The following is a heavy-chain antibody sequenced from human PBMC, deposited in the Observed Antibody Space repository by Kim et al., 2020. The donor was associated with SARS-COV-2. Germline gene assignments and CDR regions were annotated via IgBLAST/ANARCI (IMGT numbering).Heavy chain of an antibody. CDR1: GYTFTGYY. CDR2: INPNSGGT. V-gene: IGHV1-2*02. J-gene: IGHJ3*02. D-gene: IGHD1-26*01. CDR3: AVGGVSRELPVSAFDI. Sequence: ASVKVSCKASGYTFTGYYMHWVRQAPGQGLEWMGWINPNSGGTNYAQKFQGRVTMTRDTSISTAYMELSRLRSDDTAVYYCAVGGVSRELPVSAFDIWGQGTMVTVSS.